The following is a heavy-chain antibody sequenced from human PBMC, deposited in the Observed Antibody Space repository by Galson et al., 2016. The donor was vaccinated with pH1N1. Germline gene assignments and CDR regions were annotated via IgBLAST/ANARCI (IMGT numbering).Heavy chain of an antibody. CDR1: GFSLRTSGVG. CDR3: ARFLYGDYSNWFDP. D-gene: IGHD4-17*01. CDR2: IYWNDDK. Sequence: PALVTPTQTLTLTCTFSGFSLRTSGVGVGWIRQPPGKAPEWLALIYWNDDKRYSPSLKSRLTIIKDTSKNQVVLTMTNMDPVDTATYYCARFLYGDYSNWFDPWGQGTLVTVSS. V-gene: IGHV2-5*01. J-gene: IGHJ5*02.